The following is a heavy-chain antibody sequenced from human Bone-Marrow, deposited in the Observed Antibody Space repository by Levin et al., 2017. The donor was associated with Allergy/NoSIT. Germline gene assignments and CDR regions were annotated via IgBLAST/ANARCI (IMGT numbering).Heavy chain of an antibody. CDR2: ISYDGSNK. V-gene: IGHV3-30-3*01. Sequence: PGGSLRLSCAASGFTFSSYAMHWVRQAPGKGLEWVAVISYDGSNKYYADSVKGRFTISRDNSKNTLYLQMNSLRAEDTAVYYCARGTATYYYGSGGYSPGRYWGQGTLVTVSS. D-gene: IGHD3-10*01. CDR1: GFTFSSYA. CDR3: ARGTATYYYGSGGYSPGRY. J-gene: IGHJ4*02.